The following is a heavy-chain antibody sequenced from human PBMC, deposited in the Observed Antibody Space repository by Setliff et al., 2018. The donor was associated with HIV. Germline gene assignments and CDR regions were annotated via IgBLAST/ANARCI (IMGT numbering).Heavy chain of an antibody. CDR3: ARGRGSSVLDAFDI. Sequence: GESLKISCKGSGYSFTNYWIGWVRQVPGKGLEWMGIIYPVDSETRYSPSFQGQVTISADKSITTAYLQWSSLKASDTAIYYCARGRGSSVLDAFDIWGRGTLVTVSS. CDR2: IYPVDSET. CDR1: GYSFTNYW. V-gene: IGHV5-51*01. J-gene: IGHJ3*02. D-gene: IGHD1-26*01.